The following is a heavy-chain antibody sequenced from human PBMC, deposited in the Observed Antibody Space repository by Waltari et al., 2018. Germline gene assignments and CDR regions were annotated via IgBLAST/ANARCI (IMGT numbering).Heavy chain of an antibody. D-gene: IGHD3-10*01. CDR3: AKAPIGVGELFFDY. CDR1: GFTFSSYA. CDR2: ISGSGGST. Sequence: EVQLLESGGGLVQPGGSLRLPCAASGFTFSSYALSWVRQAPGKGLEWVSAISGSGGSTYYADSVKGRFTISRDNSKNTLYLQMNSLRAEDTAVYYCAKAPIGVGELFFDYWGQGTLVTVSS. V-gene: IGHV3-23*01. J-gene: IGHJ4*02.